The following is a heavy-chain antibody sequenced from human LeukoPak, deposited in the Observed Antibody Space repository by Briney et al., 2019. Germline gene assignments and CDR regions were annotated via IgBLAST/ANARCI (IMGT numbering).Heavy chain of an antibody. D-gene: IGHD3-9*01. V-gene: IGHV1-2*02. CDR2: INPNSGGT. CDR1: GYTFTGYY. Sequence: ASVKVSCKASGYTFTGYYMHWVRQAPGQGLEWMGWINPNSGGTNYAQKFQGRVTMTRDTSIGPAYMELSRLRSDDTAVYYCARRYSSHHDAFDIWGQGTMVTVSS. J-gene: IGHJ3*02. CDR3: ARRYSSHHDAFDI.